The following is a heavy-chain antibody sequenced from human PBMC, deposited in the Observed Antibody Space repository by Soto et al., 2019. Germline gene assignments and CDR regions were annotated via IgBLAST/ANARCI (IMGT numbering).Heavy chain of an antibody. Sequence: QVQLVESGGGVVQPGRSLRLSCAVSGFTVSTYGMHWVRQAPGKGLEWVAVISRDGGTKYYADSVKGRFTISRDNYRNTLFLDMNSMRGDDMAVYYCAGEGASGYWGQGTLVTVSS. CDR2: ISRDGGTK. CDR1: GFTVSTYG. CDR3: AGEGASGY. J-gene: IGHJ4*02. D-gene: IGHD2-21*01. V-gene: IGHV3-30*03.